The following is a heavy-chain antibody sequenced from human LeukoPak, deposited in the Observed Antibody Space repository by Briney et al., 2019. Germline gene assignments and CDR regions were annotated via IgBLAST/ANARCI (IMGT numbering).Heavy chain of an antibody. V-gene: IGHV1-2*02. CDR1: GYTFTDYY. Sequence: ASVKLSCKASGYTFTDYYMNWVRQAPGQGLEWMGWIHPNSGGTNYAQKFQGRVTMTRDTSISTAYMELSRLTFDDTAVHYCGRKSASRKTSEFDYWGQGTLVTVSS. CDR2: IHPNSGGT. CDR3: GRKSASRKTSEFDY. J-gene: IGHJ4*02. D-gene: IGHD2-2*01.